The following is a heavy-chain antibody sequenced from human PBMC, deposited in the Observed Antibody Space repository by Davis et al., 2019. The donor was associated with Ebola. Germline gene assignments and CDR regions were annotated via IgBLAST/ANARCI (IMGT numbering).Heavy chain of an antibody. J-gene: IGHJ6*03. CDR1: GFTFSSYA. CDR2: ISYDGSNK. D-gene: IGHD3-3*01. V-gene: IGHV3-30-3*01. Sequence: GESLKISCAASGFTFSSYAMHWVRQAPGKGLEWVAVISYDGSNKYYADSVKGRFTISRDNSKNTLYLQMNSLRAEDTAVYYCARPPYHPLFWSLIYYMDVWGKGTTVTVSS. CDR3: ARPPYHPLFWSLIYYMDV.